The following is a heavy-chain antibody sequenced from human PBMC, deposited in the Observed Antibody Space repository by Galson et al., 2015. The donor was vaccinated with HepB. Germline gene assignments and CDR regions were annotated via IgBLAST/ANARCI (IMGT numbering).Heavy chain of an antibody. J-gene: IGHJ4*02. Sequence: ETLSLTCAVSGGSISSSNWWSWVRQPPGKGLERIGEIYHSGSTNYNPSLKSRVTISVDKSKNKFSLMLSSVTAADTAVYYCARDKRDVDTAMELYYFDYWGQGTLVTVSS. CDR3: ARDKRDVDTAMELYYFDY. CDR2: IYHSGST. V-gene: IGHV4-4*02. CDR1: GGSISSSNW. D-gene: IGHD5-18*01.